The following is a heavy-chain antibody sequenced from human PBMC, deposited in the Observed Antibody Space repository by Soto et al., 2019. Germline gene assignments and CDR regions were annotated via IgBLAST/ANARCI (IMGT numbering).Heavy chain of an antibody. CDR2: INPSGGHT. Sequence: ASVKVSCKTSGNTFSNYYIHWVRQAPGQGLEWMGTINPSGGHTTYAQKFLGRVTMTRDSSTSTPYMELRSLRSDDTAVYYCAREGYDSSGPWFDPWGQG. J-gene: IGHJ5*02. V-gene: IGHV1-46*01. CDR1: GNTFSNYY. CDR3: AREGYDSSGPWFDP. D-gene: IGHD3-22*01.